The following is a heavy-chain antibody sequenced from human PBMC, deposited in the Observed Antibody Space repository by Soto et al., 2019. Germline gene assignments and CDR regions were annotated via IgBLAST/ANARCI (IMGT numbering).Heavy chain of an antibody. CDR3: ARSAIAAAGSSLLFDY. J-gene: IGHJ4*02. CDR1: GGSISSYY. CDR2: IYTSGST. Sequence: NPSETLSLTCTVSGGSISSYYWSWIRQPAGKGLEWIGRIYTSGSTNYNPSLKSRVTMSVDTSKNQFSLKLSSVTAADTAVYYCARSAIAAAGSSLLFDYWGQGTLVTVSS. D-gene: IGHD6-13*01. V-gene: IGHV4-4*07.